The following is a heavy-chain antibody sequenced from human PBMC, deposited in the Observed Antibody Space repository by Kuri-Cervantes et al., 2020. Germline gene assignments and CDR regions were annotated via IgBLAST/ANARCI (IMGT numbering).Heavy chain of an antibody. V-gene: IGHV5-51*01. CDR1: GYSFTSYW. CDR3: ARHRYCSGGSCRTYYYMDV. CDR2: IYPGDSDT. J-gene: IGHJ6*03. D-gene: IGHD2-15*01. Sequence: GGSLRLSCKGSGYSFTSYWIGWVRQMPGKGLEWMGIIYPGDSDTRYSPSFQGQVTISADKSISTAYLQWSSLKASDTAMYYCARHRYCSGGSCRTYYYMDVWGKGTTVTVSS.